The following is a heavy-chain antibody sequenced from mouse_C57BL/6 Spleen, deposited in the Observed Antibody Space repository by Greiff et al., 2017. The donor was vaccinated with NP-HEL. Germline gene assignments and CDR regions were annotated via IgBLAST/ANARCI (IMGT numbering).Heavy chain of an antibody. V-gene: IGHV1-22*01. Sequence: LVEPGASVKMSCKASGYTFTDYNMHWVKQSHGKSLEWIGYINPNNGGTSYNQKFKGKATLTVNKSSSTAYMELRSLTSEDSAVYYCASGGLPEDYWGQGTTLTVSS. CDR2: INPNNGGT. CDR3: ASGGLPEDY. CDR1: GYTFTDYN. D-gene: IGHD2-2*01. J-gene: IGHJ2*01.